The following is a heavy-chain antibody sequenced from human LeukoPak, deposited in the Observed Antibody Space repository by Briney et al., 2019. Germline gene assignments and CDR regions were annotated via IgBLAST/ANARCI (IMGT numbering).Heavy chain of an antibody. J-gene: IGHJ4*02. D-gene: IGHD4-17*01. CDR3: ARMTTGHDF. V-gene: IGHV4-34*01. Sequence: PSETLSLTCAVSGTSFSSYYWSWIRQPPGKGLEWIGEVNHSGYTKDNPSLKSRVTISVDTSKNQFSLRLRSVTAADTGVYFCARMTTGHDFWGQGTLVTVSS. CDR1: GTSFSSYY. CDR2: VNHSGYT.